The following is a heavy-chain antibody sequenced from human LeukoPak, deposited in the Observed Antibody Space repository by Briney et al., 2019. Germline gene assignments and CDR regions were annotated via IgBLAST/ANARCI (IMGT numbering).Heavy chain of an antibody. V-gene: IGHV3-7*01. J-gene: IGHJ4*02. CDR1: GFTFSTYW. Sequence: PGGSLRLSCAASGFTFSTYWMTWVRQAPGKGLEWVANMKRDGSEAYYANSVKGHFTISRDNAKNSLYLQMNSLRAEDTAVYYCARYTEYYFDYWGQGTLVTVSS. D-gene: IGHD2-2*02. CDR3: ARYTEYYFDY. CDR2: MKRDGSEA.